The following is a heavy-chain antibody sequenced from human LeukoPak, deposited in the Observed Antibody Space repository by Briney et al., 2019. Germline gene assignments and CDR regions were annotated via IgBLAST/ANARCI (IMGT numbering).Heavy chain of an antibody. J-gene: IGHJ6*02. CDR1: GGTFSSYA. V-gene: IGHV1-69*04. Sequence: ASVKVSCKASGGTFSSYAISWVRQAPGQGLEWMGRIIPILGIANYAQKFQGRVTITADKSTSTAYMELSSLRSEDTAVYYCARNRVDYGDYDVCYYYYYGMDVWGQGTTVTVSS. D-gene: IGHD4-17*01. CDR3: ARNRVDYGDYDVCYYYYYGMDV. CDR2: IIPILGIA.